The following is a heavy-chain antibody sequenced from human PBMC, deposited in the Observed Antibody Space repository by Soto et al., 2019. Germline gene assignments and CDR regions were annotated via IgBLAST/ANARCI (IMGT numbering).Heavy chain of an antibody. CDR2: ISSSSTSS. CDR1: GFTFSDSY. Sequence: QVLLVESGGGLVKPGGSLRLSCAASGFTFSDSYMSWIRQAPGKGLEWVSYISSSSTSSNYVDSMKGRFTISRDNAKNSRYLQMNSLRAEDTAVYYCARDNGGTFDYWGQGTLVTVSS. V-gene: IGHV3-11*05. D-gene: IGHD2-8*01. CDR3: ARDNGGTFDY. J-gene: IGHJ4*02.